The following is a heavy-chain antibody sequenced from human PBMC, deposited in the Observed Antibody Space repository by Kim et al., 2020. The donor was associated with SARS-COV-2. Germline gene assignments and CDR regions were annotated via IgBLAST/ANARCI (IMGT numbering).Heavy chain of an antibody. Sequence: GGSLRLSCAASGFTFSDHYMHWMRQAPGKGLEWISYISGPTTSTNYADSVKGRFTVSRDNTKNSLFLQINSLRADDTAVYYCAREERSSPKNFDYWGQG. V-gene: IGHV3-11*05. CDR2: ISGPTTST. CDR3: AREERSSPKNFDY. J-gene: IGHJ4*02. D-gene: IGHD2-2*01. CDR1: GFTFSDHY.